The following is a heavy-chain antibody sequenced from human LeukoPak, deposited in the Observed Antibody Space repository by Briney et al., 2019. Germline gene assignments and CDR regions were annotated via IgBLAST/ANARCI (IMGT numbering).Heavy chain of an antibody. CDR1: GGSISSGGYS. Sequence: SETLSLTCAVSGGSISSGGYSWSWIRQPPGKGLEWIGYIYHSGSTYYNPSLKSRVTISIDRSKNQFSLKVTSVTAADTAVYYCARGMGISTDFDYWGQGTLITVSS. V-gene: IGHV4-30-2*01. CDR3: ARGMGISTDFDY. J-gene: IGHJ4*02. CDR2: IYHSGST. D-gene: IGHD3-3*01.